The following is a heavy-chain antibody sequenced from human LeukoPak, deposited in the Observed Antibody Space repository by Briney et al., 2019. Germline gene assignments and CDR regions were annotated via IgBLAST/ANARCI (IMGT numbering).Heavy chain of an antibody. CDR2: IPYDASNK. Sequence: GSLRLSCAASGFTLNNYGMHWVRQAPGKGLEWVAFIPYDASNKYYADSVKGRFTISRDNSKNTLYLQMNSLRTEDTAVYYCAKEGNQWLYFDYWGQGTLVTVSS. J-gene: IGHJ4*02. CDR3: AKEGNQWLYFDY. CDR1: GFTLNNYG. V-gene: IGHV3-30*02. D-gene: IGHD6-19*01.